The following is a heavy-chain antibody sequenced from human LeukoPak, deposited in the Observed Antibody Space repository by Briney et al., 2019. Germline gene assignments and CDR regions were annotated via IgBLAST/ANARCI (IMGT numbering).Heavy chain of an antibody. V-gene: IGHV3-23*01. CDR3: AKDHDSSGYYYYYFDY. CDR1: GFTFSSYG. D-gene: IGHD3-22*01. Sequence: GGSLRLSCAASGFTFSSYGMHWVRQAPGKGLEWVSAISGSGGSTHYADSVKGRFAISRDNSKNTLYLQMNSLRAEDTAVYYCAKDHDSSGYYYYYFDYWGQGTLVTVSS. J-gene: IGHJ4*02. CDR2: ISGSGGST.